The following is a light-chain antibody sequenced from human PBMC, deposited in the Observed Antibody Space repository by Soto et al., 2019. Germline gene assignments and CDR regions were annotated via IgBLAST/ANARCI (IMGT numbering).Light chain of an antibody. V-gene: IGKV1-6*01. J-gene: IGKJ2*01. Sequence: AIQMTQSPSSLSASVGDRVTITCRPSQDIRNGLSWYQQKPGEAPKLLIDVASNLQSGVPSRFSGSGSGTGFTLTISALQPEDFATYYCLQDYNHPYTFGQGTNLDIK. CDR3: LQDYNHPYT. CDR2: VAS. CDR1: QDIRNG.